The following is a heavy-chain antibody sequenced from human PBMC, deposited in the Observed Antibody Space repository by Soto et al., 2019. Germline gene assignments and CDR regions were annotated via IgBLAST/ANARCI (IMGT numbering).Heavy chain of an antibody. J-gene: IGHJ4*01. Sequence: WGSLRLSCATCGYAFEDYAMHWVRQGPGKGLEWVSLISFDVESTYYADPVKGRFTVSRDNSEKSLYLQMNSVRVDDTALYYCAKVGQLDITRRHAYSEHWGKGTMVAVSS. CDR2: ISFDVEST. V-gene: IGHV3-43D*04. CDR1: GYAFEDYA. D-gene: IGHD5-12*01. CDR3: AKVGQLDITRRHAYSEH.